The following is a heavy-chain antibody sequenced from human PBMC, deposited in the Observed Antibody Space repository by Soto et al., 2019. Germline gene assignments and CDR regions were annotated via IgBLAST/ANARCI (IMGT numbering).Heavy chain of an antibody. V-gene: IGHV4-34*01. CDR3: ARDRGYDFWSGYTSYYYYGMDV. D-gene: IGHD3-3*01. Sequence: QVPLQQWGAGLLKPSETLSLTCAVYGGSFSGYYWSWIRQPPGKGLEWIGEINHSGSTNYNPSLKSRVTISVDTSKNQFSLKLSSVTAADTAVYYCARDRGYDFWSGYTSYYYYGMDVWGQGTTVTVSS. CDR1: GGSFSGYY. J-gene: IGHJ6*02. CDR2: INHSGST.